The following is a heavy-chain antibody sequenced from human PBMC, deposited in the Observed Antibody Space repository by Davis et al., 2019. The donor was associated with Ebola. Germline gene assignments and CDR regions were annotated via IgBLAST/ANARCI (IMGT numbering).Heavy chain of an antibody. CDR3: ARAPRNLNWHYYFDY. Sequence: ASVKVSCKASGYTFTSYGISWVRQAPGQGLEWMGWISAYNGNTNYAQKLQGRVTMTTDTSTSTAYMELRSLRSDDTAVYYCARAPRNLNWHYYFDYWGQGTLVTVSS. J-gene: IGHJ4*02. V-gene: IGHV1-18*01. CDR2: ISAYNGNT. CDR1: GYTFTSYG. D-gene: IGHD1-7*01.